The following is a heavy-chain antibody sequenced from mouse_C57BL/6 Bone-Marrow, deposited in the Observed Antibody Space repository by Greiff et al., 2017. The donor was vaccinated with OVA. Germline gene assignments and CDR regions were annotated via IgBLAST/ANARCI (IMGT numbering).Heavy chain of an antibody. J-gene: IGHJ3*01. CDR2: ISDGGSYT. CDR3: AKDSSGYGFAY. D-gene: IGHD3-2*02. CDR1: GFTFSSYA. V-gene: IGHV5-4*01. Sequence: EVQRVESGGGLVKPGGSLTLSCAASGFTFSSYAMSWVRQTPEKRLEWVATISDGGSYTYYPDNVKGRFTISRDNAKNNLYLQMSHLKSEDTAMYYCAKDSSGYGFAYWGQGTLVTVSA.